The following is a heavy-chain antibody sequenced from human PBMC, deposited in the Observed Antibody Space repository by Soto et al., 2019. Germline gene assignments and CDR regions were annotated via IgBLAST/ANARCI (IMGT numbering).Heavy chain of an antibody. CDR1: GGSISSYY. CDR2: IYYSGST. CDR3: ARDGWSGDYYYYGMDV. J-gene: IGHJ6*02. Sequence: PSETLSLTCTVSGGSISSYYWSWIRQHPGKGLERIGYIYYSGSTYYNPSLKSRVTISVDTSKNQFSLKLSSVTAADTAVYYCARDGWSGDYYYYGMDVWGQGTTVTVSS. V-gene: IGHV4-59*06. D-gene: IGHD2-15*01.